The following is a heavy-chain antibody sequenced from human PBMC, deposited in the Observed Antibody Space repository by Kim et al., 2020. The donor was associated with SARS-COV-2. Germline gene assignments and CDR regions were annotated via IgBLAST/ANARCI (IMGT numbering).Heavy chain of an antibody. Sequence: GESLKISCKGSEYSFANYWIGWVRQTPGKGLEWMGIIYPGDSKTRYSPSFQGQVTISADKSISTAYLQWNSLKASDTAIYYCARTLPRATTTYMYWHDPWGQGTLVTVSS. CDR3: ARTLPRATTTYMYWHDP. V-gene: IGHV5-51*01. J-gene: IGHJ5*02. CDR1: EYSFANYW. D-gene: IGHD4-4*01. CDR2: IYPGDSKT.